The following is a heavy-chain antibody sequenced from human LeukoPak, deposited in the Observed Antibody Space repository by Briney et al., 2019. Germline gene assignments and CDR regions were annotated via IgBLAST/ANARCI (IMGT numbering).Heavy chain of an antibody. CDR2: ISGSGGST. Sequence: GGSLRLSCADSGFTFSSYAMSWVPQAPGKGLEWVSAISGSGGSTYYADSVKGRFTISRDNSKNTLYLQMNSLRAEDTAVYYCAKSQLQLWLDYWGQGTLVTVSS. J-gene: IGHJ4*02. CDR1: GFTFSSYA. CDR3: AKSQLQLWLDY. D-gene: IGHD5-18*01. V-gene: IGHV3-23*01.